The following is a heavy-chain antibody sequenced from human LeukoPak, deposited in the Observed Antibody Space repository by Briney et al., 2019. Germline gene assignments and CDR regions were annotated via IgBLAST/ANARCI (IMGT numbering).Heavy chain of an antibody. CDR2: INPSGGTT. Sequence: ASVKVSCKASEYTFTGYYIHWVRQAPGQGLEWVGIINPSGGTTRYAQKFQGRVTMTRDTSTTTAYMELSSLRSEDTAVYYCARAQTYVWGTYRQFDYWGQGTLVTVSS. CDR3: ARAQTYVWGTYRQFDY. D-gene: IGHD3-16*02. J-gene: IGHJ4*02. V-gene: IGHV1-46*01. CDR1: EYTFTGYY.